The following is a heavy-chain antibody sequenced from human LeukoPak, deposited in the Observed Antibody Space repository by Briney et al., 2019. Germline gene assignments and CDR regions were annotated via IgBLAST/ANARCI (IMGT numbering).Heavy chain of an antibody. D-gene: IGHD2-2*01. V-gene: IGHV3-11*04. J-gene: IGHJ5*02. CDR3: ARGVYCSSTDCPTKSWFDP. CDR1: GFSFSDFY. CDR2: ISSTGSSM. Sequence: GGSLRLSCAASGFSFSDFYMSWIRQPPGKGLECVSYISSTGSSMYYPDSVKGRFTISRDNAKNSLFLQMNSLRAEDTAVYYCARGVYCSSTDCPTKSWFDPWGQGTLVTVSS.